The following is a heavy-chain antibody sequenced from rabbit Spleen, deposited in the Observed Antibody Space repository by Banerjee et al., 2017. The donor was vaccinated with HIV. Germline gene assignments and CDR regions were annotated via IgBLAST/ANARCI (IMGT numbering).Heavy chain of an antibody. V-gene: IGHV1S45*01. Sequence: QEQLVESGGGLVQPGASLTLTCTASGFSFSRGYDMCWVRQAPGKGLEWIACIYTGNGNTYYASWAKGRFTISKTSSTTVTLQMTSLTVADTATYFCARDAGSGAYIDGYFNLWGPGTLVTVS. J-gene: IGHJ4*01. CDR1: GFSFSRGYD. CDR3: ARDAGSGAYIDGYFNL. D-gene: IGHD8-1*01. CDR2: IYTGNGNT.